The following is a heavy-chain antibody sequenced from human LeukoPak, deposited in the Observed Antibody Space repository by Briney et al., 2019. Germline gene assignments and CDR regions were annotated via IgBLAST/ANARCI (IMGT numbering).Heavy chain of an antibody. CDR3: ARDEGPAAILTNFDY. J-gene: IGHJ4*02. V-gene: IGHV3-23*01. CDR2: ISGSGGST. D-gene: IGHD2-2*02. Sequence: PGGSLRLSCAASGFTFSSYAMSWVRQAPGKGLEWVSAISGSGGSTYYADSVKGRFTISRDNAKNSLYLQMNSLRAEDTAVYYCARDEGPAAILTNFDYWGQGTLVTVSS. CDR1: GFTFSSYA.